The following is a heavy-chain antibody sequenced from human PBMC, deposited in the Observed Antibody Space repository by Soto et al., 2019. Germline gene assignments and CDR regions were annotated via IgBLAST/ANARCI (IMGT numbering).Heavy chain of an antibody. CDR3: ATSGYSSRKNY. CDR1: GFTFSSYA. V-gene: IGHV3-30-3*01. Sequence: QVQLVESGGGVVQPGRSLRLSCAASGFTFSSYAMHWVRQAPGKGLEGVAVILYDGSNTYYADSVKGRFTISRDNSKNTLYLQMNSLRAEDTAVYYCATSGYSSRKNYWGQGTLVTVSS. D-gene: IGHD6-13*01. J-gene: IGHJ4*02. CDR2: ILYDGSNT.